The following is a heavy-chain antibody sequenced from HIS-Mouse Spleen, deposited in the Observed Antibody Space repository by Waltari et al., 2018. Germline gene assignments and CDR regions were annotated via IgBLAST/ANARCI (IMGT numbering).Heavy chain of an antibody. J-gene: IGHJ2*01. CDR3: AREIPYSSSWYDWYFDL. V-gene: IGHV4-39*07. CDR2: IYYSGST. CDR1: GGSISISSYY. Sequence: QLQLQESGPGLVKPSETLSLTCTVSGGSISISSYYWGWIRQPPGKGLEWSGGIYYSGSTYYNPSLKSRVTISVDTSKNQFSLKLSSVTAADTAVYYCAREIPYSSSWYDWYFDLWGRGTLVTVSS. D-gene: IGHD6-13*01.